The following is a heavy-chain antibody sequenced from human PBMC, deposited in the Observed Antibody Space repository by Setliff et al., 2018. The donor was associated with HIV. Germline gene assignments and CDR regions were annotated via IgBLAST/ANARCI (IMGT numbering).Heavy chain of an antibody. CDR3: AREGYCSSTSCLSVDY. Sequence: GASVKVSCKASGYTFTKYAMSWARQAPGQGLEWVGWINTNTGNPTYAQGFTGRFVFSLDTSVSTAYLQISSLKAEDTAVYYCAREGYCSSTSCLSVDYWGQGTLVTVSS. D-gene: IGHD2-2*01. CDR2: INTNTGNP. J-gene: IGHJ4*02. CDR1: GYTFTKYA. V-gene: IGHV7-4-1*02.